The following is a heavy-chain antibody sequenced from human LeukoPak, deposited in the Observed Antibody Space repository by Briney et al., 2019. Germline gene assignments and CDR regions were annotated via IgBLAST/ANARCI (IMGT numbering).Heavy chain of an antibody. Sequence: PSETLSLTCTVSDGSISSYYWSWIRQPPGKGLEWIGYIYYSGNTNYNPSLKSRVTISVDTSKNQFSLKLSSVTAADTAVYYCARDRAAVASIGEFDYWGQGTLVTVSS. CDR3: ARDRAAVASIGEFDY. CDR1: DGSISSYY. J-gene: IGHJ4*02. D-gene: IGHD6-19*01. CDR2: IYYSGNT. V-gene: IGHV4-59*01.